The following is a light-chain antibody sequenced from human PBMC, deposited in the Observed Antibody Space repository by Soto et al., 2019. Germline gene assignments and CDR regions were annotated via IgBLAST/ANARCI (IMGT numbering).Light chain of an antibody. CDR2: NNN. CDR3: STWDDTLDAYV. CDR1: SSNIGDNP. V-gene: IGLV1-44*01. J-gene: IGLJ1*01. Sequence: QSVLPQPPSASAPPGLRVTISCSGGSSNIGDNPVNWYQHLPGAAPTLLIYNNNQRPSGVPDRFSGSKSGASASLAISGLRSEDEADYYCSTWDDTLDAYVFGTGTKLTVL.